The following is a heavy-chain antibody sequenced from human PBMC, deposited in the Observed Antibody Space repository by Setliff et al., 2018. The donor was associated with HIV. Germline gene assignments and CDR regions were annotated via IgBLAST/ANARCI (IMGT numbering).Heavy chain of an antibody. J-gene: IGHJ3*02. V-gene: IGHV3-48*01. CDR2: ISSTSSNI. Sequence: QTGGSLRLSCAASGFSFSSYGMNWVRQAPGKGLEWVSYISSTSSNIYYVDSVEGRFTISRDNADNSLYLQMDSLRAEDTAVYYCARYALAVPGYHNAFDIWGQGTMVTVSS. CDR3: ARYALAVPGYHNAFDI. CDR1: GFSFSSYG. D-gene: IGHD6-19*01.